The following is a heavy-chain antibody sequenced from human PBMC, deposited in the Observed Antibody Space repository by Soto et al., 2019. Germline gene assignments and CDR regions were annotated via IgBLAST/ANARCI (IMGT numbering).Heavy chain of an antibody. CDR1: GFSLSNARMG. CDR2: IFSNDEK. CDR3: ARMAPVAVVVVVDY. D-gene: IGHD2-15*01. V-gene: IGHV2-26*01. J-gene: IGHJ4*02. Sequence: QVTLKESGPVLVKPTETLTLTCTVSGFSLSNARMGVSWIRQPPGKALEWLAHIFSNDEKSYSTSLKSRLTISKDTSKSQVVLTMTNMDPVDTATYYCARMAPVAVVVVVDYWGQGTLVTVSS.